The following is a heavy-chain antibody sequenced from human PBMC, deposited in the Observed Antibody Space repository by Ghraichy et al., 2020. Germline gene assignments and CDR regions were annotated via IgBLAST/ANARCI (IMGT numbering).Heavy chain of an antibody. Sequence: ESLNISCTVSGGSISSYYWSWIRQPAGKGLEWIGRVYSSGSTNYNPSLKSRVTMSVDTSKNQFSLKLSSVTAADTAVYYCARDAHYSSSWYYYGMDVWGQVTTVTVSS. CDR2: VYSSGST. CDR3: ARDAHYSSSWYYYGMDV. V-gene: IGHV4-4*07. J-gene: IGHJ6*02. D-gene: IGHD6-13*01. CDR1: GGSISSYY.